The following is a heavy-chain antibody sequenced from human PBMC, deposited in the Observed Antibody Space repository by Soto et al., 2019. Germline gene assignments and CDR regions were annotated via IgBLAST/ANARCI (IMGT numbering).Heavy chain of an antibody. D-gene: IGHD3-22*01. V-gene: IGHV5-10-1*01. J-gene: IGHJ4*02. CDR2: IDPSDSQT. CDR1: AGYW. Sequence: AGYWITWVRQKPGEGLEWMGRIDPSDSQTYYSPSFRGHVTISVTKSITTVFLQWSSLRASDTAMYYCARQIYDSDTGPNFQYYFDSWGQGTPVTVSS. CDR3: ARQIYDSDTGPNFQYYFDS.